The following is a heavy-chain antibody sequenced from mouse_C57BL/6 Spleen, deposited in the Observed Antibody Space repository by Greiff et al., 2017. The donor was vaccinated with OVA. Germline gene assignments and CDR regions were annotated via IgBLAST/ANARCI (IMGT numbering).Heavy chain of an antibody. CDR1: GYTFTSYW. J-gene: IGHJ4*01. V-gene: IGHV1-50*01. Sequence: QVQLKQPGAELVKPGASVKLSCKASGYTFTSYWMQWVKQRPGQGLEWIGEIDPSDSYTNYNQKFKGKATLTVDTSSSTAYMQLSSLTSEDSAVYYCARNDYDGGDYAMDYWGQGTSVTVSS. CDR3: ARNDYDGGDYAMDY. D-gene: IGHD2-4*01. CDR2: IDPSDSYT.